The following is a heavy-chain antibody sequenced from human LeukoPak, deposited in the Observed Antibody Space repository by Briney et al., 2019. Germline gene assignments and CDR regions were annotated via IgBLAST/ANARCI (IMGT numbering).Heavy chain of an antibody. CDR2: IYYSGST. V-gene: IGHV4-30-4*08. Sequence: PSETLSLTCTVSGGSISSGDYYWSWIRQPPGKGLEWIGYIYYSGSTYYNPSLKSRVTISVDTSKNQFSLKLSSVTAADTAVYYCARGDVVVPAAHNWFDPWGQGTLVTVSS. CDR1: GGSISSGDYY. J-gene: IGHJ5*02. D-gene: IGHD2-2*01. CDR3: ARGDVVVPAAHNWFDP.